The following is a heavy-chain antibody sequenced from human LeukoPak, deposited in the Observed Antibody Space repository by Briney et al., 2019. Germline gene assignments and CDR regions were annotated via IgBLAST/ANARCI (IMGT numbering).Heavy chain of an antibody. D-gene: IGHD1-7*01. CDR1: GFTFSSYA. CDR3: ARGTGTTGPTAGKKQYYYYYMDV. J-gene: IGHJ6*03. CDR2: ISYDGSNK. Sequence: PGGSLRLSCAASGFTFSSYAMHWVRQAPGKGLEWVAVISYDGSNKYYADSVKGRFTISRDNSKNTLYLQMNSLRAEDTAVYYCARGTGTTGPTAGKKQYYYYYMDVWGKGTTVTVSS. V-gene: IGHV3-30-3*01.